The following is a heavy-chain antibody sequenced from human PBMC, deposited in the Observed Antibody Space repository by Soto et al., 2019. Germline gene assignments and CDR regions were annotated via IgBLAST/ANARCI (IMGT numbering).Heavy chain of an antibody. CDR3: ARDCSSGSCYPGMDV. Sequence: VQLVESGGSLVKPGGSLRLSCAASGFNFNSYTINWVRQAPGKRLEWLSSISSSGYIFSTDSVRGRFTISRDNAKNSVYLQINSLRAEDTAVYFCARDCSSGSCYPGMDVWGQGTTVTVSS. CDR2: ISSSGYI. V-gene: IGHV3-21*01. D-gene: IGHD2-15*01. J-gene: IGHJ6*02. CDR1: GFNFNSYT.